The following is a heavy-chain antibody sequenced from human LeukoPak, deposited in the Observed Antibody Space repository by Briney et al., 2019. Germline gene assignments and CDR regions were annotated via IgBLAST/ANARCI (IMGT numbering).Heavy chain of an antibody. J-gene: IGHJ4*02. CDR2: IRYDGSNK. V-gene: IGHV3-30*02. Sequence: GGSLRLSCAASGFTFSSYGMHWVRQAPGKGLEWVAFIRYDGSNKYYADSVKGRFTISRDNAKNSLYLQMNSLRAEDTALYHCARGYGSGFDYWGQGTLVTVSS. CDR1: GFTFSSYG. CDR3: ARGYGSGFDY. D-gene: IGHD3-10*01.